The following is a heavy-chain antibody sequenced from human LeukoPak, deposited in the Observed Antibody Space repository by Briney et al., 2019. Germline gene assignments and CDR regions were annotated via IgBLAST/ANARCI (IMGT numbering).Heavy chain of an antibody. V-gene: IGHV4-59*01. CDR1: GGSISSYY. CDR2: IYHSGST. J-gene: IGHJ4*02. Sequence: PSETLSLTCTVSGGSISSYYWSWIRQAPGKGLEWIGYIYHSGSTNYNPSLKSRVSTSVDTSENQFSLKLSSVTAADTAVYYCARTYPEINDRSSWYLPSYYFDYWGQGTLVTVSS. D-gene: IGHD6-13*01. CDR3: ARTYPEINDRSSWYLPSYYFDY.